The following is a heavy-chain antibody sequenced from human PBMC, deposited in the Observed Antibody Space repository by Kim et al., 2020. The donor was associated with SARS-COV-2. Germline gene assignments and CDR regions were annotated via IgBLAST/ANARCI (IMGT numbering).Heavy chain of an antibody. CDR2: INHSGST. CDR1: CGSFSGYY. V-gene: IGHV4-34*01. J-gene: IGHJ5*02. D-gene: IGHD3-3*01. CDR3: ARTGTIFGVPFEP. Sequence: SETLSLTCAVYCGSFSGYYWSWIRQPPGKVLEWIGEINHSGSTNYNPSLKSRVTISVDTSKNQFSLKLSSVTAADTAVYYCARTGTIFGVPFEPWGQGTLVTVSS.